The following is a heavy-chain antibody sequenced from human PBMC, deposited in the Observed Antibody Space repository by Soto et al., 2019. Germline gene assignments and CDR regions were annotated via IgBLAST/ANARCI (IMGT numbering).Heavy chain of an antibody. CDR3: ARDESNDDILTGHSGMDV. Sequence: GESLKISCAASGFTFVHHGFHWVRQAPGKGLEWVALIRYDGSNAYYADSVKGRFTISRDNSKNTLHLEMASPRAEDTAVYYCARDESNDDILTGHSGMDVWGQGPTVTVSS. V-gene: IGHV3-33*01. CDR1: GFTFVHHG. CDR2: IRYDGSNA. J-gene: IGHJ6*02. D-gene: IGHD3-9*01.